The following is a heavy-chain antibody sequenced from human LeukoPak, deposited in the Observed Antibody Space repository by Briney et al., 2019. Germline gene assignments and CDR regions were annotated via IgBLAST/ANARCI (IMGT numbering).Heavy chain of an antibody. Sequence: PSETLSLTCTVSGGSISSYYWSRIRQPPGKGLEWIGYIYYSGSTNYNPSLKSRVTISVDTSKNQFSLKLSSVTAADTAVYYCARDYRAMVTDYYYGMDVWGQGTTVTVSS. CDR3: ARDYRAMVTDYYYGMDV. CDR2: IYYSGST. D-gene: IGHD5-18*01. J-gene: IGHJ6*02. CDR1: GGSISSYY. V-gene: IGHV4-59*01.